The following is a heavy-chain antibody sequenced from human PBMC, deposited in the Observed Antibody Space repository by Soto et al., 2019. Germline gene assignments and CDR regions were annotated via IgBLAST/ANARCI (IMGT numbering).Heavy chain of an antibody. V-gene: IGHV1-69*02. J-gene: IGHJ4*02. CDR1: GDTFSFYT. D-gene: IGHD3-10*01. Sequence: QVQLVQSGTEVKKPGSSVKVSCKASGDTFSFYTINWVRQAPGLGLEWVGRINPIVSMSNYAQKFQGRVSMTADKSTSTAYVDLRSLRSDDTAMYFCAASYGSGYRAFDYWGQGALVIVSS. CDR2: INPIVSMS. CDR3: AASYGSGYRAFDY.